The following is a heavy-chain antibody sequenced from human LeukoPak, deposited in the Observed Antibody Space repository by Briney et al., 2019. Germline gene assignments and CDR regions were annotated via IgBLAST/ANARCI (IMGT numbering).Heavy chain of an antibody. CDR2: MNPNSGNT. J-gene: IGHJ5*02. CDR3: VREGLDP. CDR1: GYTFSNYD. V-gene: IGHV1-8*01. Sequence: ASVKVSCKASGYTFSNYDIDWVRQAPGQGLEWMGWMNPNSGNTGYAQKFQGRVTITKDTSISTAYMELTSLTSEDTAMYYCVREGLDPWGQGTLVTVSS.